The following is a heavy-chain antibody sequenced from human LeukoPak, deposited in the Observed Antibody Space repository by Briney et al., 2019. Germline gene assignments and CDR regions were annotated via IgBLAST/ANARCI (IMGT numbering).Heavy chain of an antibody. V-gene: IGHV3-23*01. Sequence: GGSLRLSCAASGFTFSNAWMSWVRQTPGKGLEWVAATSSSDAGTYHADSVRGRFTISRDNSKNTLYLQMNGLRAEDAAVYFCAKAPVTSCRGAYCYPFDSWGQGTLVTVSS. D-gene: IGHD2-21*01. CDR3: AKAPVTSCRGAYCYPFDS. CDR1: GFTFSNAW. J-gene: IGHJ4*02. CDR2: TSSSDAGT.